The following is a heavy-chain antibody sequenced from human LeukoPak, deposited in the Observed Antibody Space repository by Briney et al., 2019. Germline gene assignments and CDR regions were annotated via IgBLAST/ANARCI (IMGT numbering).Heavy chain of an antibody. CDR2: IYHSGST. V-gene: IGHV4-30-2*01. CDR1: GGSISSGGYY. Sequence: PSETLSLTCTVSGGSISSGGYYWSWIRQPPGKGLEWIGYIYHSGSTYYNPSLKSRVTISVDRSKNQFSLKLSSVTAADTAVYYCARAPYYDRSAFDIWGQGTMVTVSS. J-gene: IGHJ3*02. D-gene: IGHD3-22*01. CDR3: ARAPYYDRSAFDI.